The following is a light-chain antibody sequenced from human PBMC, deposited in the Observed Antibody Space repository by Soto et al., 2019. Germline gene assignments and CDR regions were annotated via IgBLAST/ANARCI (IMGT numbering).Light chain of an antibody. CDR3: QSYDSSTVV. CDR1: SGSIASNY. J-gene: IGLJ2*01. CDR2: EDN. Sequence: NFMLTQPHSVSESPGKTVTISCTRSSGSIASNYVQWYQQRPGSAPTTVIYEDNQRPSGVPDRFSGSIDSSSNSASLTISGLKTEDEADYYCQSYDSSTVVFGGGTKLTRP. V-gene: IGLV6-57*04.